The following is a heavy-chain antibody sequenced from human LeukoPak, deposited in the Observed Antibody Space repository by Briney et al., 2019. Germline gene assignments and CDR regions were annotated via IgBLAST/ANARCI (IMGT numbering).Heavy chain of an antibody. J-gene: IGHJ4*02. D-gene: IGHD4-17*01. V-gene: IGHV3-21*01. CDR1: GFTFSSYS. CDR2: ISSSSGYI. CDR3: ASPLTTVTTGDY. Sequence: GGSLRLSCAASGFTFSSYSMNWVRQAPGKGLEWVSSISSSSGYIYYADSVKGRFTISRDNAKNSLCLQMNSLRAEDTAVYYCASPLTTVTTGDYWGQGTLVTVSS.